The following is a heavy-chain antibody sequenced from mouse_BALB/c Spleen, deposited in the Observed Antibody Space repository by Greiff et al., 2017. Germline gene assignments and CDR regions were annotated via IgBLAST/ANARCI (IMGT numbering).Heavy chain of an antibody. D-gene: IGHD2-1*01. Sequence: VQLQQSGAELVKPGASVKLSCKASGYTFTSYYMYWVKQRPGQGLEWIGEINPSNGGTNFNEKFKSKATLTVDKSSSTAYMQLSSLTSEDSAVYYCTRGRRYGNYDYYAMDYWGQGTSVTVSS. V-gene: IGHV1S81*02. CDR2: INPSNGGT. CDR1: GYTFTSYY. CDR3: TRGRRYGNYDYYAMDY. J-gene: IGHJ4*01.